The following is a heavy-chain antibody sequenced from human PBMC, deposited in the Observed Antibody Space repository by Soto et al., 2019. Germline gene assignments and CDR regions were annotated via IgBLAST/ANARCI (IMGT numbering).Heavy chain of an antibody. CDR3: ARSDWFDP. J-gene: IGHJ5*02. CDR2: VKSDGSTT. V-gene: IGHV3-74*01. CDR1: GFNFGGYW. Sequence: PGGSLRLSCAASGFNFGGYWMHWVRQAPGKGLVWVSRVKSDGSTTSYADSVKGRFTISRDNAKNTLYLQMNSLRAEDTAVYYCARSDWFDPWGQGTLVTV.